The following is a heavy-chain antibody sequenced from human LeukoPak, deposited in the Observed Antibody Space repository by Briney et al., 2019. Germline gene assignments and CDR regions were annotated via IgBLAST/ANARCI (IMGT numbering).Heavy chain of an antibody. CDR1: GFTFSDYA. CDR3: AKASLERYYFDY. V-gene: IGHV3-23*01. CDR2: VSASGGSA. J-gene: IGHJ4*02. Sequence: GDSLTLSCAASGFTFSDYAMSWVRQPPGKGLDWVAAVSASGGSAYYADSVKGRFTISRDNSKNTLSLQMHSRRAEDTAVYYCAKASLERYYFDYWGQGTLVTVSS. D-gene: IGHD1-1*01.